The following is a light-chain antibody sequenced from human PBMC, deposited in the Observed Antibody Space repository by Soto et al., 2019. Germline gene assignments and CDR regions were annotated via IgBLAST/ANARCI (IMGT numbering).Light chain of an antibody. CDR2: VSC. V-gene: IGKV1-9*01. CDR3: QQLKSFPLS. CDR1: QGISSS. Sequence: IQLTQSPSSLSASVGDRVTITCRASQGISSSLAWYQQQPGKAPKLLIYVSCTLQSGVPSRFSGSGSGTDFTLTISSLQPEDFATYYCQQLKSFPLSFGGGTTVEIK. J-gene: IGKJ4*01.